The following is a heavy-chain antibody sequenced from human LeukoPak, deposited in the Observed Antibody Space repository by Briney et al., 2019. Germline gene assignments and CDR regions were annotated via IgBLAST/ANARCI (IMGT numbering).Heavy chain of an antibody. D-gene: IGHD2-2*01. CDR2: ISYDGSNK. CDR1: GFTFSSYG. Sequence: GGSLRLSCAASGFTFSSYGMHWVRQAPGKRLEWVAVISYDGSNKYYADSVKGRFTISRDNSKNTLYLQMNSLRAEDTAVYYCAKDLSGIVVVPAAEGFYYYGMDVWGQGTTVTVSS. V-gene: IGHV3-30*18. J-gene: IGHJ6*02. CDR3: AKDLSGIVVVPAAEGFYYYGMDV.